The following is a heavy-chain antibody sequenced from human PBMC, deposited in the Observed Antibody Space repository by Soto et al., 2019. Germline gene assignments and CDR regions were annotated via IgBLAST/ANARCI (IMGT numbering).Heavy chain of an antibody. V-gene: IGHV3-23*01. J-gene: IGHJ2*01. D-gene: IGHD3-10*01. CDR2: ISGSGGST. CDR3: AKMKTEGTMVRGVRNWYFDL. CDR1: GFTFSIYA. Sequence: GGSLRLSCAASGFTFSIYAMSWVRQAPGKGLEWVSAISGSGGSTYFADSVKGRFTISRDNSENTLYLQMNSLRADDTAVYYCAKMKTEGTMVRGVRNWYFDLWGRGTLVTVSS.